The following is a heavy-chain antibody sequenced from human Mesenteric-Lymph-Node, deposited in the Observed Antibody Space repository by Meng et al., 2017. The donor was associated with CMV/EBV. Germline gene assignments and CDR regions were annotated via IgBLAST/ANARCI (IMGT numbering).Heavy chain of an antibody. Sequence: GGSLRLSCAASGFTFSNYAMSWVRQAPGKGLEWVSVIYSGGSTYYADSVKGRFTISRDNSKNTLYLQMNSLRAEDTAVYYCARGGSYRYYYYGMDVWGQGTTVTVSS. D-gene: IGHD1-26*01. V-gene: IGHV3-53*01. J-gene: IGHJ6*02. CDR2: IYSGGST. CDR1: GFTFSNYA. CDR3: ARGGSYRYYYYGMDV.